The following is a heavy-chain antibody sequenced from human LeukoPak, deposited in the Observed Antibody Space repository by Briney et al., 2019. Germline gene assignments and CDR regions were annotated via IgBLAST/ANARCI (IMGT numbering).Heavy chain of an antibody. D-gene: IGHD5-18*01. CDR3: AKDGSYSYEMVY. CDR1: GFTFSSHG. CDR2: ISYDGSNK. Sequence: GGSLRLSCAASGFTFSSHGMHWVRQAPGKGLEWVAVISYDGSNKYYADSVKGRFTISRDNSKNTLYLQMNSLRAEDTAVYYCAKDGSYSYEMVYWGQGTLVTVSS. J-gene: IGHJ4*02. V-gene: IGHV3-30*18.